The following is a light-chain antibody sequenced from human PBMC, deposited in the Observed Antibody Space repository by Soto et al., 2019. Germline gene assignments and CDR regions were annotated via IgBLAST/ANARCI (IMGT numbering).Light chain of an antibody. CDR1: QSISTW. V-gene: IGKV1-5*01. Sequence: DIQMTQSPSTLSASVGDRVIITCLASQSISTWLAWYQQKPGEGPKLLIYSASTLQSGVPSRFSGSGSGTEFTLTISGLQPDDFATYYCQQYDGNFGGGTRVEIK. CDR3: QQYDGN. CDR2: SAS. J-gene: IGKJ4*01.